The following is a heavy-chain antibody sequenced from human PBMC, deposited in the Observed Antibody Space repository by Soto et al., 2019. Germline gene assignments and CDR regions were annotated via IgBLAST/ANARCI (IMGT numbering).Heavy chain of an antibody. D-gene: IGHD6-19*01. V-gene: IGHV4-61*01. CDR3: ARGGQWLDGSHWYFDL. J-gene: IGHJ2*01. CDR2: IYYSGST. CDR1: GGSVSSGSYY. Sequence: QVQLQESGPGLVKPSETLSLTCTVSGGSVSSGSYYWSWIRQPPGKGLEWIGYIYYSGSTNYNPSLKSRVTISVDTSKNQFSLKLSSVTAADTAVYYCARGGQWLDGSHWYFDLWGRGTLVTVSS.